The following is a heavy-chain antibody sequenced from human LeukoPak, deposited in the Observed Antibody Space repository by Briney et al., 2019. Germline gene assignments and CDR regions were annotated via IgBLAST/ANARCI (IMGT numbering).Heavy chain of an antibody. V-gene: IGHV3-30*04. CDR2: ISDDGISK. CDR1: GFIFGSYA. D-gene: IGHD5-12*01. J-gene: IGHJ3*02. Sequence: PGGSLRLSCAASGFIFGSYAMHWVRQAPGKGLEWVAVISDDGISKYYADPVKGRFTISRDNSKNTLYLEMSSPRAEDTAVYYCASVDDLDAFAMWGQGTMVIVFS. CDR3: ASVDDLDAFAM.